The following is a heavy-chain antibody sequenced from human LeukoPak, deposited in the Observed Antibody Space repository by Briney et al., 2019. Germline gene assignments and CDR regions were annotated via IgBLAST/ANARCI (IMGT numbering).Heavy chain of an antibody. CDR1: GYTFTSYY. CDR3: ARRLRFLEWLSGSFYYYYMDV. V-gene: IGHV1-46*03. CDR2: INPSGGST. J-gene: IGHJ6*03. Sequence: ASVKVSCKASGYTFTSYYMHWVRQAPGQGLEWMGIINPSGGSTSYAQKFQGRVTMTRDTSTSTVYMELSSLRSEDTAVYYCARRLRFLEWLSGSFYYYYMDVWGKGTTVTVSS. D-gene: IGHD3-3*01.